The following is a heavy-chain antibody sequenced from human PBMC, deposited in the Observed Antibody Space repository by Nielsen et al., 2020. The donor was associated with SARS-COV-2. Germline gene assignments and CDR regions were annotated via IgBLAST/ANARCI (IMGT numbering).Heavy chain of an antibody. CDR3: ARGRSGTYYYGMDV. Sequence: GESLKISCAASGFTFRNYAMHWVRQAPGKGLEWVAIISYDGSNLYNAASVKGRFTISRDNSKNTLYLQMNSLRAEDTAVYYCARGRSGTYYYGMDVWGQGTTVTVSS. D-gene: IGHD1-26*01. V-gene: IGHV3-30*04. CDR2: ISYDGSNL. J-gene: IGHJ6*02. CDR1: GFTFRNYA.